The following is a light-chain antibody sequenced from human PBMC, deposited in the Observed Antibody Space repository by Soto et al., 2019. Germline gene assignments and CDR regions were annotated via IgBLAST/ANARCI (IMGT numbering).Light chain of an antibody. Sequence: EMVVTQAAATLCLTPGERATLSCRASQSVNINLAWYQQKPGQAPRLLIYGASSRATGIPDRFSGSGSGTDFTLTISRLEPGDFAVYYCQQYVTSPPGTFGQGTKVDIK. V-gene: IGKV3-20*01. CDR2: GAS. J-gene: IGKJ1*01. CDR3: QQYVTSPPGT. CDR1: QSVNIN.